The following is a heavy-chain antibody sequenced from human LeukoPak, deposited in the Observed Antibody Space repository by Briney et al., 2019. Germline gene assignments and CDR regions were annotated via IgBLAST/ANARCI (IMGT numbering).Heavy chain of an antibody. J-gene: IGHJ4*02. CDR3: ARDVRRIAVAGPEFDY. D-gene: IGHD6-19*01. Sequence: ASVKVSCKASGYTLTSYGISWVRQAPGQGLEWMGWISAYNGNTNYAQKLQGRVTMTTDTSTSTAYMELRSLRSDDTAVYYCARDVRRIAVAGPEFDYWGQGTLVTVSS. V-gene: IGHV1-18*01. CDR2: ISAYNGNT. CDR1: GYTLTSYG.